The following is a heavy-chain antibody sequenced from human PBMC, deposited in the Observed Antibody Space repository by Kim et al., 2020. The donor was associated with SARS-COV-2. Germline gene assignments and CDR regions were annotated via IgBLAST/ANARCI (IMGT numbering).Heavy chain of an antibody. D-gene: IGHD3-10*01. J-gene: IGHJ5*02. V-gene: IGHV3-7*01. CDR2: IKEDGSQI. CDR3: ARGGFGYGFDV. Sequence: GGSLRLSCAASGFIFSNYWMSWVRQAPGKGLEWVAHIKEDGSQINYVDSVAGRFTMSRVNAKNTVFLHMNSLRAEDTAVYYCARGGFGYGFDVWGQGTRVTVSS. CDR1: GFIFSNYW.